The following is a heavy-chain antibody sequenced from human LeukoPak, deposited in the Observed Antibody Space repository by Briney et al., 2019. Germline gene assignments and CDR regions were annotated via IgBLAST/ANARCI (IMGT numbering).Heavy chain of an antibody. CDR3: AKDGAYYSGSGSYYKGNWFDP. CDR2: ISYDGSNK. CDR1: GFTFSSYG. J-gene: IGHJ5*02. Sequence: GRSLRLSCAASGFTFSSYGMHWVRQAPGKGLEWVAVISYDGSNKYYADSVKGRFTISRDNSKNTLYVQMNNLRAEDTAVYYCAKDGAYYSGSGSYYKGNWFDPWGQGTLVTVSS. V-gene: IGHV3-30*18. D-gene: IGHD3-10*01.